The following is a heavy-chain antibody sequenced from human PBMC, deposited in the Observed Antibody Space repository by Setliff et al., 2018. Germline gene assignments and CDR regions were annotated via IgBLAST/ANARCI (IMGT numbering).Heavy chain of an antibody. CDR1: GGTFSNYG. CDR2: TIPLFGTT. J-gene: IGHJ6*03. D-gene: IGHD5-18*01. Sequence: SVKVSCKASGGTFSNYGVSWVRQAPGQGLEWMGGTIPLFGTTDYAQKFHGRVAIITDESTSTAYMELSSLTSDDTAVYYCAREGVDTRSSTDYRYYMDVWGQGTTVTVSS. V-gene: IGHV1-69*05. CDR3: AREGVDTRSSTDYRYYMDV.